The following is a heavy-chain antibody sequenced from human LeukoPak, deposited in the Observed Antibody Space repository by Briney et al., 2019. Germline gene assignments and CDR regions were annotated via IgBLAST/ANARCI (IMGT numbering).Heavy chain of an antibody. CDR2: ISGSGGST. Sequence: GGSLRLSCAASGFTFSTYAMSWVCQTPGKRLECGSAISGSGGSTYYADSVKGRFTISRDNSKNTLYLQMNSLRAEDTAVYYCAKDYTWIQSKPEYYYYYYGMDVWGQGTTVTVSS. V-gene: IGHV3-23*01. J-gene: IGHJ6*02. D-gene: IGHD5-18*01. CDR3: AKDYTWIQSKPEYYYYYYGMDV. CDR1: GFTFSTYA.